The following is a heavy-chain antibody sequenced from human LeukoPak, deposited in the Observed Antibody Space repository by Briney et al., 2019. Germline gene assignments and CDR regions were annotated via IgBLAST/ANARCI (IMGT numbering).Heavy chain of an antibody. Sequence: GGSLRLSCAASGFTFSSAWMNWVRQAPGKGLEWVGRIKSKIDGETTDYAAPVKDRFTISRDDSKDTLYLQMSSLKTEDTAVYYCTTDGLSNGWLLDHWGQGTLVTVSS. CDR3: TTDGLSNGWLLDH. J-gene: IGHJ4*02. V-gene: IGHV3-15*01. D-gene: IGHD6-19*01. CDR2: IKSKIDGETT. CDR1: GFTFSSAW.